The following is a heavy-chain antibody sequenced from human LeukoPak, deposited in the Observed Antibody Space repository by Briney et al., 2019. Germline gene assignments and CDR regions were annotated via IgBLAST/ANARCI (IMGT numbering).Heavy chain of an antibody. CDR3: AKGLGWYYFDY. Sequence: ASVTVSCKASRYIFISYAMNWVRQAPGQGLEWMGWINTNTGNPTYAQGFTGRFVFSLDASVSTAYLQISSLKAEDTAVYYCAKGLGWYYFDYWGQGTLVTVSS. D-gene: IGHD6-19*01. CDR2: INTNTGNP. J-gene: IGHJ4*02. V-gene: IGHV7-4-1*02. CDR1: RYIFISYA.